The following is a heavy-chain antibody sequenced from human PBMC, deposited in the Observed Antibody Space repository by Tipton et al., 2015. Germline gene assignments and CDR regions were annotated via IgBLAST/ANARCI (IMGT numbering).Heavy chain of an antibody. CDR1: GDSIRSDGYY. Sequence: TLSLTCTVSGDSIRSDGYYWSWIRQHPGKDLEWIGYIHYGASTYYNPSLRGRATISVDTFENQFSLKLTSLTAADTAVYYCARDAYNSNFFDYWGQGTLVTVSS. CDR3: ARDAYNSNFFDY. CDR2: IHYGAST. D-gene: IGHD5-24*01. V-gene: IGHV4-31*03. J-gene: IGHJ4*02.